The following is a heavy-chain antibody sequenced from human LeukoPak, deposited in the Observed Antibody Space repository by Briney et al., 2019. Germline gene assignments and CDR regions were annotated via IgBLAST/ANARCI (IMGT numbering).Heavy chain of an antibody. Sequence: ASVKVSCKASGYTFTGYYMHWVRQAPGQGLEWMGWINPNSGGTNYAQKFQGRVTMTRDTSISTAYMELSRLRSDDTAVYYCARDRIAVADTPPDYWGQEPWSPSPQ. V-gene: IGHV1-2*02. CDR3: ARDRIAVADTPPDY. CDR1: GYTFTGYY. J-gene: IGHJ4*01. CDR2: INPNSGGT. D-gene: IGHD6-19*01.